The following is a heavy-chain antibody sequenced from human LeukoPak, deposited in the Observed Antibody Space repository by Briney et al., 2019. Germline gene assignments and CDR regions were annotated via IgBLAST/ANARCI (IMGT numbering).Heavy chain of an antibody. D-gene: IGHD2-15*01. CDR2: IIDSGNSI. CDR3: AKRGSSETRWYPFDY. Sequence: GGSLRLSCAASGFTFSSCAMSWVRQAPGKGLEWVSTIIDSGNSIYYADSAEGRFTISRDNSKNTLYLQMNSLRAGDTAVYYCAKRGSSETRWYPFDYWGQGTLVTVSS. V-gene: IGHV3-23*01. J-gene: IGHJ4*02. CDR1: GFTFSSCA.